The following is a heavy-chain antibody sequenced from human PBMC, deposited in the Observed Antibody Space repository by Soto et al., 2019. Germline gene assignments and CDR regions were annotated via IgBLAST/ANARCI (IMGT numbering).Heavy chain of an antibody. CDR1: GFTFTSSA. CDR3: AAEGVYDSSGYSKPFDY. CDR2: IVVGSGNT. Sequence: GASVKVSCKASGFTFTSSAVQWVRQARGQRLEWIGWIVVGSGNTNYAQKFQERVTITRDMSTSTAYMELSSLRSEDTAVYYCAAEGVYDSSGYSKPFDYWGQGTLVTVSS. J-gene: IGHJ4*02. V-gene: IGHV1-58*01. D-gene: IGHD3-22*01.